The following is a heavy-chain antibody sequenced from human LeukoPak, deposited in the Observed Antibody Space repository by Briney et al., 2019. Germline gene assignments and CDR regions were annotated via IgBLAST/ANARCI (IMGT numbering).Heavy chain of an antibody. V-gene: IGHV3-11*01. CDR2: IRNSGSAI. CDR1: GFPFSDYD. D-gene: IGHD3-3*01. Sequence: PGGSLRLSCAASGFPFSDYDMSWIRQAPGKGLEWVSYIRNSGSAIYYADSVKGRFTISRDNSKNTLYLQMNSLRAEDTAVYYCAKVPRGAGTSSGYWGQGTLVTVSS. CDR3: AKVPRGAGTSSGY. J-gene: IGHJ4*02.